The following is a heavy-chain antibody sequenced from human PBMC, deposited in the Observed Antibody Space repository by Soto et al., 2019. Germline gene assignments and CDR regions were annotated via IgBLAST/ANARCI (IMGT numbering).Heavy chain of an antibody. Sequence: EAQLLESGGDWIQPGGCLIVSCPAPGFTFSTYALSWVRQAPGKGLEWAATISGSGGATCYADCVKGRFTISRDKAKNTLYLQMNSLRAEDTAVYYCAKGGGNYRPFDCWGQGTLVSVSS. V-gene: IGHV3-23*01. CDR1: GFTFSTYA. CDR3: AKGGGNYRPFDC. D-gene: IGHD1-26*01. J-gene: IGHJ4*02. CDR2: ISGSGGAT.